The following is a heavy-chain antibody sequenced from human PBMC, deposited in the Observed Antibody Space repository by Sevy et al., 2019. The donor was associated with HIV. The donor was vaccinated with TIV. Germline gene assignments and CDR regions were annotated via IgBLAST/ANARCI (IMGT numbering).Heavy chain of an antibody. CDR1: GFTFSSYG. CDR3: AKDRGYYYDSSGDYGSYYYYGMDV. D-gene: IGHD3-22*01. CDR2: ISYDGSNK. Sequence: GGSLRLSCAASGFTFSSYGMHWVRQAPGKGLEWVAVISYDGSNKYYADSVKGRFTISRDNSKNTLYLQMNSLRAEDMAGYYCAKDRGYYYDSSGDYGSYYYYGMDVWGQGTTVTVSS. J-gene: IGHJ6*02. V-gene: IGHV3-30*18.